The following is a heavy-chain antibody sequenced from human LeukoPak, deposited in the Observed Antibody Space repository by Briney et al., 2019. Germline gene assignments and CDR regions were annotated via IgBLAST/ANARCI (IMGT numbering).Heavy chain of an antibody. CDR1: GFTFSSYG. CDR2: ISYDGSNK. Sequence: GGSLRLSCAASGFTFSSYGMHWVRQAPGKGLEGVAVISYDGSNKYYADSVKGRFTISRDNSKNTLYLQMNSLRAEDTAVYYCANLVVVPAASMDVWGQGTTVTVSS. CDR3: ANLVVVPAASMDV. D-gene: IGHD2-2*01. J-gene: IGHJ6*02. V-gene: IGHV3-30*18.